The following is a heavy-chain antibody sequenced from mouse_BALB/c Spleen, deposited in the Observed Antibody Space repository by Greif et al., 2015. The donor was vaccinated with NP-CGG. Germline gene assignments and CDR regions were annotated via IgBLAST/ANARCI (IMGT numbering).Heavy chain of an antibody. Sequence: LQESGAELVRPGSSVKISCKASGYAFSSYWMNWVKQRPGQGLEWIGQIYPGDGDTNYNGKFKGKATLTADKSSSTAFMQLRSLTTGDFAVFFWAREDYGTRYFEVWGAGNPVTGSS. J-gene: IGHJ1*01. D-gene: IGHD1-1*01. V-gene: IGHV1-80*01. CDR3: AREDYGTRYFEV. CDR2: IYPGDGDT. CDR1: GYAFSSYW.